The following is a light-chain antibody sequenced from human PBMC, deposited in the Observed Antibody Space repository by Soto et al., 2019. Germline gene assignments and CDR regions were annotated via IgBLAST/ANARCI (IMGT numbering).Light chain of an antibody. J-gene: IGKJ5*01. CDR2: GAS. CDR3: QQYNNWPPT. CDR1: QSVSSN. Sequence: EIVMTQSPATLSVSPGERATLSCRASQSVSSNLAWYQQKPGQAPRLLIYGASTRATGIPARFSGSRSGTEFTHTISSLQAEDFAFYYCQQYNNWPPTFGQGTRLEIK. V-gene: IGKV3-15*01.